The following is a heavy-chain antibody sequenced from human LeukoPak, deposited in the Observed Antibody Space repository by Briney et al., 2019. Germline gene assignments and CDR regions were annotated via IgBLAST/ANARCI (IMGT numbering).Heavy chain of an antibody. D-gene: IGHD3-10*01. CDR3: ARTKGTLVRRSFDY. CDR2: IYHSGST. V-gene: IGHV4-38-2*01. Sequence: SETLSLTCAVSDYSISSGYYWGWIRQPPGKGLEWIASIYHSGSTYYNPSLKSRVTISADTSKNEFSLKVTSVTAADTAVYYCARTKGTLVRRSFDYWGQGILVTVSS. CDR1: DYSISSGYY. J-gene: IGHJ4*02.